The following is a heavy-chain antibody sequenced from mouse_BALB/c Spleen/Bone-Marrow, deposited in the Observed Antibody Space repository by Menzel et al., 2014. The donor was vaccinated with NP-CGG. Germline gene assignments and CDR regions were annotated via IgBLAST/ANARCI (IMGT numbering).Heavy chain of an antibody. Sequence: VQLQESGTELVKPGASVKLSCKASGYTFTTYYIYWVKQRAGQGLVWIGEINPSNGGTNFNEKYKSKATLTVDKSSSTSYMQLSSLTSEDSAVYYAMDYWGQGTSVTVSS. CDR3: MDY. CDR1: GYTFTTYY. V-gene: IGHV1-53*01. J-gene: IGHJ4*01. CDR2: INPSNGGT.